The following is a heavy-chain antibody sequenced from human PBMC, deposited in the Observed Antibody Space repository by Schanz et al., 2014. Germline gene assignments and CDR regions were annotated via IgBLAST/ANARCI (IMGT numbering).Heavy chain of an antibody. V-gene: IGHV3-11*01. CDR1: GFPFSDYF. J-gene: IGHJ4*02. Sequence: QGQLVDSGGGLVKPGGSLRLSCTASGFPFSDYFMAWIRQPPGRGLEWVSYIGNGGVTIYYADSVKGRFTISRDNSKNSLYLQTNSLRAEDTAVYYCARKVVATIGGYYDNWGQGTLVTVSS. D-gene: IGHD5-12*01. CDR3: ARKVVATIGGYYDN. CDR2: IGNGGVTI.